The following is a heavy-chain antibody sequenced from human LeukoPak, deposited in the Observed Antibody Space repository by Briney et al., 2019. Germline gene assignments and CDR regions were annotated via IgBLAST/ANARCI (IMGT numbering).Heavy chain of an antibody. CDR2: IIPIFGTA. Sequence: PVKVSCKASGGTFSSYAISWVRQAPGQGLEWMGGIIPIFGTANYAQKFQGRVTITADESTSTAYMELSSLRSEDTAVYYCVVVVAATHDAFDIWGQGTMVTVSS. CDR3: VVVVAATHDAFDI. J-gene: IGHJ3*02. D-gene: IGHD2-15*01. CDR1: GGTFSSYA. V-gene: IGHV1-69*13.